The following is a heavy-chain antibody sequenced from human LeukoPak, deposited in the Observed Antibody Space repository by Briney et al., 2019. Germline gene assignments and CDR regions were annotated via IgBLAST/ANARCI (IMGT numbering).Heavy chain of an antibody. J-gene: IGHJ4*02. CDR1: GFTFSSYE. D-gene: IGHD3-22*01. CDR3: ASGRYYFDSGDYYRY. CDR2: ISSSGSTI. Sequence: GGSLRLSCAASGFTFSSYEMNWVRQAPGKGLEWVSYISSSGSTIYYADSVKGRFTISRDNAKSSLYLQMNSLRADDTAFYYCASGRYYFDSGDYYRYWGQGTLVTVSS. V-gene: IGHV3-48*03.